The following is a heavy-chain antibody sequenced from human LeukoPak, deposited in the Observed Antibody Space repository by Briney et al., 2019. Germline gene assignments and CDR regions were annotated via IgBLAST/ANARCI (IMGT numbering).Heavy chain of an antibody. D-gene: IGHD6-13*01. CDR3: ARRSSSRGLVSFDI. J-gene: IGHJ3*02. V-gene: IGHV4-39*01. Sequence: SETLSLTCTVSGDSISRNSYYWGWIRQPPGKGLEWIGSVYYSGSTYNNPSLKSRVTISVDTSKNQFSLKLSSVTAADTAVYYCARRSSSRGLVSFDIWGQGTMVTVSS. CDR2: VYYSGST. CDR1: GDSISRNSYY.